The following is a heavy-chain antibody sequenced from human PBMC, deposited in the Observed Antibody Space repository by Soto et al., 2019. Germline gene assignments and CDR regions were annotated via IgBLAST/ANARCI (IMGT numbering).Heavy chain of an antibody. CDR1: GGTFSNYA. V-gene: IGHV1-69*13. Sequence: SVKVSCKASGGTFSNYAISWVRQAPGQGLEWMGGIIPIFGTANYAQKFQGRVTITADESTSTAYMELSSLRSEDTAVYYCARAAQENYYYYGMDVWGQGTTVTVSS. CDR2: IIPIFGTA. CDR3: ARAAQENYYYYGMDV. J-gene: IGHJ6*02. D-gene: IGHD2-15*01.